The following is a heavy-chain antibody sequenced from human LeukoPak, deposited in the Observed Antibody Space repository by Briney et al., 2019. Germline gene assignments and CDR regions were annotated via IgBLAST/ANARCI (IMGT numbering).Heavy chain of an antibody. CDR2: MYSSGSN. J-gene: IGHJ4*02. D-gene: IGHD1-14*01. Sequence: PAETLSLTCTVSGGSMSSYYWTWIRQPPGKGLEWIGYMYSSGSNNYNPSLKSRVTISVDTSKKQFSLNLRSVTAADTAVYYCARGGTAGLADWGQGTLVTFSS. CDR1: GGSMSSYY. V-gene: IGHV4-59*01. CDR3: ARGGTAGLAD.